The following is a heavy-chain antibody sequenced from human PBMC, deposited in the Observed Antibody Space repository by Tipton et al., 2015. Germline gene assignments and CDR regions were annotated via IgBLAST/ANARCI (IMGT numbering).Heavy chain of an antibody. V-gene: IGHV4-38-2*01. Sequence: TLSLTCAVSGYSISSGYHWGWIRQSPGKGLEWIASIYHSGRTHYNPSLKSRVTISIDTPNNEFSLKLSSVTAADTGFYYCARGDDATAMATGFDYWGQGALVTVSS. CDR2: IYHSGRT. D-gene: IGHD5-18*01. J-gene: IGHJ4*02. CDR3: ARGDDATAMATGFDY. CDR1: GYSISSGYH.